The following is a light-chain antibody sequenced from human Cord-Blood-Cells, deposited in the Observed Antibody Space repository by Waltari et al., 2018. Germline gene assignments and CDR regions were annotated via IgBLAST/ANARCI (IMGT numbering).Light chain of an antibody. V-gene: IGKV3-20*01. Sequence: IVLTQSPGTLSLSPGERATLSCRASQSVSSSYLAWYQQKPGQAPRLLIYGASSRATGIPDRFSGSGSGTDFTLTISRLEPEDCAVYYCQQYGSSPPYSCGQGTKLEIK. CDR1: QSVSSSY. CDR2: GAS. J-gene: IGKJ2*03. CDR3: QQYGSSPPYS.